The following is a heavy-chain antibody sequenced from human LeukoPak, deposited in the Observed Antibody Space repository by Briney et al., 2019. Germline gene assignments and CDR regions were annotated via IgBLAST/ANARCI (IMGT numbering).Heavy chain of an antibody. Sequence: GGSLRLSCAASGFAFSDYYMNWIRQAPGKGLEWVSYISSSSSYTNYADSVKGRFTISRDNAKNSLYLQMNSLRAEDTAVYYCAKARLRNDAFDIWGQGGRVTVSS. CDR1: GFAFSDYY. D-gene: IGHD4-17*01. CDR2: ISSSSSYT. J-gene: IGHJ3*02. CDR3: AKARLRNDAFDI. V-gene: IGHV3-11*03.